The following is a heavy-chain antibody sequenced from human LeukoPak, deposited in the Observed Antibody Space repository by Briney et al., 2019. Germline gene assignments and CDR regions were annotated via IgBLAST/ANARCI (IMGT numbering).Heavy chain of an antibody. CDR3: ARAFGVVPLPPDQNWFDP. CDR1: GYTFTGYY. CDR2: INPSGGST. Sequence: ASVKVSCKASGYTFTGYYMHWVRQAPGQGLEWMGIINPSGGSTSYAQKFQGRVTMTRDTSTSTVYMELSSLRSEDTAVYYCARAFGVVPLPPDQNWFDPWGQGTLVTVSS. V-gene: IGHV1-46*01. J-gene: IGHJ5*02. D-gene: IGHD3-3*01.